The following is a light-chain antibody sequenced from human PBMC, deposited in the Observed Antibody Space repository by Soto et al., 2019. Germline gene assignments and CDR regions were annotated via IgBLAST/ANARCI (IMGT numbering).Light chain of an antibody. CDR2: AAS. CDR1: LSLPSRS. CDR3: QQYDYSPRT. V-gene: IGKV3-20*01. Sequence: ELVLTQSPCTLSLSPGDRVTLSCRASLSLPSRSLASYQQRPGQAPRVLISAASTRAADIPDRFSGSGSGTDFTLTINRLQPEDFAVYYCQQYDYSPRTFGQGTKVEVK. J-gene: IGKJ1*01.